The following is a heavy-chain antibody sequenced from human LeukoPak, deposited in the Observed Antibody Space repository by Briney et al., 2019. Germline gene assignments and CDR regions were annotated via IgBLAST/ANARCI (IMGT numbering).Heavy chain of an antibody. CDR1: GYSFTTYW. Sequence: GESLKISCQGSGYSFTTYWIGWVCQMPGKGLEWMGNTYPGDSDTRYSPSFKGPVTISADKSISTAYLQWSSLKASDTAMYYCARREAAAGTWWFDPWGQGTLVTVSS. CDR3: ARREAAAGTWWFDP. V-gene: IGHV5-51*01. CDR2: TYPGDSDT. D-gene: IGHD6-13*01. J-gene: IGHJ5*02.